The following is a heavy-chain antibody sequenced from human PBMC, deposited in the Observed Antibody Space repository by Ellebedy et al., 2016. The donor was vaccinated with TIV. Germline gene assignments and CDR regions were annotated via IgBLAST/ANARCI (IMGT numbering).Heavy chain of an antibody. CDR3: AKPLNLPFDAFDI. Sequence: MPSETLSLTCTVSGGSISSSGRYWGWIRQPPGKGLEWIGSIQYSGSNYYNPSLRSRVTISVDTSKNQFSLKLSSVTAADTAVYYCAKPLNLPFDAFDIWGQGTMVTVSS. J-gene: IGHJ3*02. D-gene: IGHD5/OR15-5a*01. CDR2: IQYSGSN. V-gene: IGHV4-39*01. CDR1: GGSISSSGRY.